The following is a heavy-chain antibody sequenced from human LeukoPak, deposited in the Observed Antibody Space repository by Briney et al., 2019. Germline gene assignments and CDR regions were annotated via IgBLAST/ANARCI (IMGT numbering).Heavy chain of an antibody. J-gene: IGHJ3*02. CDR1: GFSFNNYA. CDR3: ATEQWLDGNAFDI. Sequence: PGGSLRLSCAASGFSFNNYAMHWVRQAPGKGLEWVAVISYDGSQKYHADSVKGRFTISRDNSKNTLFLQMNSLRPEDTAVYYCATEQWLDGNAFDIWGQGTMVTVSS. CDR2: ISYDGSQK. V-gene: IGHV3-30*04. D-gene: IGHD6-19*01.